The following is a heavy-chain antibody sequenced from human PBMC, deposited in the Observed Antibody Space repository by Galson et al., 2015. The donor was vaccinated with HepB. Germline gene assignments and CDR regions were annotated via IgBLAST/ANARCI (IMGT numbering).Heavy chain of an antibody. Sequence: SLRLSCAASGFKFTTYAMSWVRQAPGKGLEWVSGVSGAGGSTSYADFVKGRFTISRDNSKNMVYMQMNSLRAEDTAVYYCATLQKGDGGYWGQGTRVTVSS. CDR3: ATLQKGDGGY. CDR1: GFKFTTYA. D-gene: IGHD2-21*02. V-gene: IGHV3-23*01. J-gene: IGHJ4*02. CDR2: VSGAGGST.